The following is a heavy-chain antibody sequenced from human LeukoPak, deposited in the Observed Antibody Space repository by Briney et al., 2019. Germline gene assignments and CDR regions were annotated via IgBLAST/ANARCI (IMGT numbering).Heavy chain of an antibody. V-gene: IGHV4-39*07. CDR2: IYYSGSP. D-gene: IGHD4-17*01. CDR3: ARGTTGLDY. CDR1: GGSINSNNFY. J-gene: IGHJ4*02. Sequence: SETLSLTCTVSGGSINSNNFYWGWIRQPPGKGLEWIGSIYYSGSPYYNPSLKSRVTLSVDTSKNQFSLKLSSVTAADTAVYYCARGTTGLDYWGQGTLVTVSS.